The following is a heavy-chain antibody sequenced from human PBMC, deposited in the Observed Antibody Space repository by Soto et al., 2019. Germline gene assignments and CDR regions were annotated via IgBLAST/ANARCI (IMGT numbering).Heavy chain of an antibody. Sequence: SETLSLTCTVSGGSVSSGSYYWSWIRQPPGQGLEWIGYIYYSGSTNYNPSLKSRVTISVDTSKNQFSLKLSSVTAADTAVDFGASEYSSSWYIYRGQGTLVTVAS. CDR3: ASEYSSSWYIY. CDR1: GGSVSSGSYY. CDR2: IYYSGST. D-gene: IGHD6-13*01. J-gene: IGHJ4*02. V-gene: IGHV4-61*01.